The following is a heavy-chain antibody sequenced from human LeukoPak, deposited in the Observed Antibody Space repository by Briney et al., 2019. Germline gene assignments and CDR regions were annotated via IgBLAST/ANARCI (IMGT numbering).Heavy chain of an antibody. CDR3: ARLDTAMDPYYLDY. CDR1: GGSFSGYY. J-gene: IGHJ4*02. Sequence: SETLSLTCAVYGGSFSGYYWSWIRQPPGKGLEWIGEINQSGSTNYNPSLKSRVTISIETSKNQFSLKVNSVTAADAAVYYCARLDTAMDPYYLDYWGQGILVTVSS. D-gene: IGHD5-18*01. CDR2: INQSGST. V-gene: IGHV4-34*01.